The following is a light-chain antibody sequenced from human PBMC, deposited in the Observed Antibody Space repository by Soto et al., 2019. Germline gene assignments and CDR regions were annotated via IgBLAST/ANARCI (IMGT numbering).Light chain of an antibody. CDR2: SAS. CDR1: QGISSS. CDR3: QRTYNAPWT. Sequence: DIQLTQSPSSLSASVGDRVTITCRVSQGISSSLNCYRQKPGKLPKLLIYSASNLQSGVPSRFSGSGSGTDFTLTISSLQPKAVATYYGQRTYNAPWTFGQGTKVEIK. J-gene: IGKJ1*01. V-gene: IGKV1-27*01.